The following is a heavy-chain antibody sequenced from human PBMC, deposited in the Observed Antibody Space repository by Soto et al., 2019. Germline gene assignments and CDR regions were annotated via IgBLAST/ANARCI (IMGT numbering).Heavy chain of an antibody. CDR1: GYTFSDYY. V-gene: IGHV1-2*02. CDR3: AREPATAKPEGVDF. D-gene: IGHD1-1*01. J-gene: IGHJ4*02. Sequence: ASVKVSCKASGYTFSDYYIHWVRQAPGQGLEWVGWINPNSGGTKYAPKFQGGVTMTRDTSITTAYMELSRLRSGDTAVYYCAREPATAKPEGVDFWGQGTLVTVSS. CDR2: INPNSGGT.